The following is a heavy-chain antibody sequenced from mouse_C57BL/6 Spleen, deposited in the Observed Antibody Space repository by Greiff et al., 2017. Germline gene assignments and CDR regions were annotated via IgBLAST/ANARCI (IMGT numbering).Heavy chain of an antibody. CDR3: ARNGYNSKRYYYAMDY. Sequence: QVQLQQPGAELVKPGASVKLSCKASGYTFTSYWMQWVKQRPGQGLEWIGEIDPSDSYTNYNQKFKGKATLTVDTSSSTAYMQLSSLTSEDSAVYYCARNGYNSKRYYYAMDYWGQGTSVTVSS. V-gene: IGHV1-50*01. J-gene: IGHJ4*01. D-gene: IGHD2-5*01. CDR1: GYTFTSYW. CDR2: IDPSDSYT.